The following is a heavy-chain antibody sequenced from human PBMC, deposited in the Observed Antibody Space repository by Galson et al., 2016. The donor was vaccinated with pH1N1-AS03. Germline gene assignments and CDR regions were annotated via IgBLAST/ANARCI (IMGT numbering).Heavy chain of an antibody. CDR3: AQSDYGDYVDYFDY. D-gene: IGHD4-17*01. J-gene: IGHJ4*02. CDR1: GFSLSTSGVG. Sequence: VKPTQTLTLTCTFSGFSLSTSGVGVGWIRQPPGKALEWLALIYWDDDKRYSPSLKSRLTITKGTSKNQVVLTMTNMDPVDTATYYCAQSDYGDYVDYFDYWGQGTLVTVSS. V-gene: IGHV2-5*02. CDR2: IYWDDDK.